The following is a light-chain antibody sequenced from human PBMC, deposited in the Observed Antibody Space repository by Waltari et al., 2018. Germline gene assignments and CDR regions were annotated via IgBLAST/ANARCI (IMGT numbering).Light chain of an antibody. CDR3: HKYSSTPWT. CDR2: GAS. J-gene: IGKJ1*01. V-gene: IGKV3-20*01. CDR1: QTVSSSH. Sequence: EIVLTQSPGTLSLSPGERAAVSCRASQTVSSSHLAWSQQTPGQAPRLLIYGASTRASGIPDRFSGGGFGTDLTLTIDRLEPEDFAVYYCHKYSSTPWTFGQGTRVEIK.